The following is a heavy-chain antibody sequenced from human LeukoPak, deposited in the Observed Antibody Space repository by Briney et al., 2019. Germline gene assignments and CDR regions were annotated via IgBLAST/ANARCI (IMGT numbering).Heavy chain of an antibody. D-gene: IGHD3-3*01. CDR2: ISGSGGST. Sequence: GGSLRLSCAASGFTFSGYAMSWVRQAPGKGLEWDSAISGSGGSTYYADSVKGRFTISRDNSKNTLYLQMNSLRAEDTAVYYCAKAPASGPIYWGQGTLVTVSS. J-gene: IGHJ4*02. CDR1: GFTFSGYA. V-gene: IGHV3-23*01. CDR3: AKAPASGPIY.